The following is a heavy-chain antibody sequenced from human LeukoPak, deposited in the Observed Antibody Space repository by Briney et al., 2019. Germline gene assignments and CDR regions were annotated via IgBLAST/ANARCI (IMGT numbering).Heavy chain of an antibody. CDR2: IYPGDSDT. D-gene: IGHD2-2*01. V-gene: IGHV5-51*01. CDR1: GSGFTSYW. Sequence: GESLKISCQGSGSGFTSYWIGWVRQLPGKGLEGMGIIYPGDSDTRYSPSFQGQVTISADKSISTAYLQWSSLKASDTAMYCCAKGGQYQLLYWFDPWGQGTLVTVSS. CDR3: AKGGQYQLLYWFDP. J-gene: IGHJ5*02.